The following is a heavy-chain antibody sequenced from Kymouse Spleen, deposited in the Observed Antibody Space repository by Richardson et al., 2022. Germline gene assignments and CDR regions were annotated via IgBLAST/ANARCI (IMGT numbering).Heavy chain of an antibody. CDR2: IRSKANSYAT. V-gene: IGHV3-73*02. D-gene: IGHD6-19*01. J-gene: IGHJ4*02. CDR3: TRHGYSSGWYFDY. Sequence: EVQLVESGGGLVQPGGSLKLSCAASGFTFSGSAMHWVRQASGKGLEWVGRIRSKANSYATAYAASVKGRFTISRDDSKNTAYLQMNSLKTEDTAVYYCTRHGYSSGWYFDYWGQGTLVTVSS. CDR1: GFTFSGSA.